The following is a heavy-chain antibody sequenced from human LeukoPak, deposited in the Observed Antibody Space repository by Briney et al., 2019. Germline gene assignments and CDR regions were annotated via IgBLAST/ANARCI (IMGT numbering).Heavy chain of an antibody. V-gene: IGHV3-33*06. CDR2: IWYDGSNK. CDR3: AKDMIVVVSGVFDI. Sequence: PGGSLRLSCAAPGFTFSSYGMHWVRQAPGKGLEWVAVIWYDGSNKYYADSVKGRFTISRDNSKNTLYLQMNSLRAEDTAVYYCAKDMIVVVSGVFDIWGQGTMVTVSS. D-gene: IGHD3-22*01. CDR1: GFTFSSYG. J-gene: IGHJ3*02.